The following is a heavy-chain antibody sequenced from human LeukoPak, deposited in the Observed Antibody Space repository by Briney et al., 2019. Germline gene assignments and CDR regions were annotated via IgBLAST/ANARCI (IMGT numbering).Heavy chain of an antibody. D-gene: IGHD2-15*01. J-gene: IGHJ3*02. Sequence: GGTLRLSCAASGFTFSVYGMSWVRQAPGKGLEWVSAISGDGTYYADSVKGRFTISRDNAKNTLYLQMNSLRAEDTAVYYCARDLFYCSGGSCYSRNGFDIWGQGTMVTVSS. V-gene: IGHV3-23*01. CDR1: GFTFSVYG. CDR2: ISGDGT. CDR3: ARDLFYCSGGSCYSRNGFDI.